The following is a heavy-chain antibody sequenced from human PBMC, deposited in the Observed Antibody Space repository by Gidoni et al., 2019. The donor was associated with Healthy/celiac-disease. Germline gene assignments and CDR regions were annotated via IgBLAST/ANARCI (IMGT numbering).Heavy chain of an antibody. CDR1: GFTFSSYA. V-gene: IGHV3-30-3*01. CDR3: ARDPSFLCGGDCYPYFDY. J-gene: IGHJ4*02. Sequence: QVQLVESGGGVVQPGRSLRLSCAASGFTFSSYAMHWVRQAPGKGLEWVAVISYDGSNKYYADSVKGRFTISRDNSKNTLYLQMNSLRAEDTAVYYCARDPSFLCGGDCYPYFDYWGQGTLVTVSS. D-gene: IGHD2-21*02. CDR2: ISYDGSNK.